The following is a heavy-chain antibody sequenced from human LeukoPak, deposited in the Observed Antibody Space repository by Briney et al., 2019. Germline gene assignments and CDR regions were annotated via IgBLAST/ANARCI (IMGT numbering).Heavy chain of an antibody. CDR1: GVSISSYY. V-gene: IGHV4-59*01. Sequence: SETLSLTCTVSGVSISSYYWSWIRQPPGKGLEWIGYIYYSGSTNYNPSLKSRVTISVDTSKNQFSLKLSSVTAADTAVYYCAGGVMVRGVVSSYWGQGTLVTVSS. J-gene: IGHJ4*02. D-gene: IGHD3-10*01. CDR3: AGGVMVRGVVSSY. CDR2: IYYSGST.